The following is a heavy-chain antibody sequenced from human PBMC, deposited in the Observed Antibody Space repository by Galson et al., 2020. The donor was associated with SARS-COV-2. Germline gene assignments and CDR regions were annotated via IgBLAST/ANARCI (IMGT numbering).Heavy chain of an antibody. D-gene: IGHD2-15*01. J-gene: IGHJ6*01. CDR1: GFSLSTSGMC. V-gene: IGHV2-70*01. CDR3: GRVPGVEDITYYSYWGVGV. Sequence: SGPTLVKPTQTLTLTCTFSGFSLSTSGMCVSWIRQPPGKALEWLALIDWDDDKYYSTSLKTRLTISKDTSKNQVVLTMTNMDPVDTATYYCGRVPGVEDITYYSYWGVGVWGQGTRAPVP. CDR2: IDWDDDK.